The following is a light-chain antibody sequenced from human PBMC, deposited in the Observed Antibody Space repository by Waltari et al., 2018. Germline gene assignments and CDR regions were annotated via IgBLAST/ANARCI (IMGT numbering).Light chain of an antibody. V-gene: IGKV3-20*01. J-gene: IGKJ1*01. Sequence: RATPPCKASQSVAGDPQKPGQAPRLLVYGASTRATGIPDRFSGTGFGTDFTLTISRLEPEDSAIYYCQQPGRSPTFGQGTKVEIK. CDR1: QSV. CDR2: GAS. CDR3: QQPGRSPT.